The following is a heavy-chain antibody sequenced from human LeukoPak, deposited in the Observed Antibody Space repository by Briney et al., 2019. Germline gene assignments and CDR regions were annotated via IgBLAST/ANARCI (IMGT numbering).Heavy chain of an antibody. D-gene: IGHD3-22*01. CDR3: TTAYYDSSGYYNDY. Sequence: GGSLRLSCAASGFTFSNAWMSWVRQAPGKGLEWVGRIKSKTDGGTTDYAAPVKGRFTISRDDSKNTLYLQMNSLKTKDTAVYYCTTAYYDSSGYYNDYWGQGTLVTVSS. J-gene: IGHJ4*02. CDR1: GFTFSNAW. V-gene: IGHV3-15*01. CDR2: IKSKTDGGTT.